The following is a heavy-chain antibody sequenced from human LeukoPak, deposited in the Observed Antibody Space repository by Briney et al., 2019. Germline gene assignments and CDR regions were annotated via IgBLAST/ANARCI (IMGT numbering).Heavy chain of an antibody. CDR3: ARELPFDY. Sequence: PGGSLRLSCAASGFTFSGYSMNWIRQAPGEGLEWISYIDGSSNNIYYAESVKGRFTISRDNAKNSLYLQMNSLRAEDTAVYYCARELPFDYWGQGTLVTVSS. CDR1: GFTFSGYS. J-gene: IGHJ4*02. V-gene: IGHV3-48*04. CDR2: IDGSSNNI. D-gene: IGHD2-15*01.